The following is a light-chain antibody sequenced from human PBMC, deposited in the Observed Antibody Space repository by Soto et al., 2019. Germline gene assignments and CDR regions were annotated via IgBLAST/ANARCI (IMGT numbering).Light chain of an antibody. J-gene: IGKJ3*01. CDR3: HQYDPLPFT. CDR1: EDISDY. Sequence: DIQMTQSPSSLSASVGDRVTITCQADEDISDYLNWYQQKAGKAPKLLIYDASKLETGAPSRFSGSRSGTDFTCTVSSLQPEDVATYYCHQYDPLPFTFGPGTTVDL. CDR2: DAS. V-gene: IGKV1-33*01.